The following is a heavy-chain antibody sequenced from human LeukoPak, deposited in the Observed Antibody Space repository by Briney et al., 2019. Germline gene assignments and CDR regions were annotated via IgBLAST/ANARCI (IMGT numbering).Heavy chain of an antibody. CDR2: INSDGSST. J-gene: IGHJ5*02. V-gene: IGHV3-74*01. Sequence: GGSLRLSCAASGFTFSSYWMHWVRQAPGKGLVWVSRINSDGSSTSYADSVKGRFTISRDNAKNTLYLQMNSLRAEDTAVYHCARAERWLQSFVSWGQGILVTVSS. CDR1: GFTFSSYW. D-gene: IGHD5-24*01. CDR3: ARAERWLQSFVS.